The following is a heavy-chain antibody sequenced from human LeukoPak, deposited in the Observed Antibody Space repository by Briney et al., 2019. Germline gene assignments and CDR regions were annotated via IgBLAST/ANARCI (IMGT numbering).Heavy chain of an antibody. V-gene: IGHV3-23*01. CDR3: AKDTPYCY. CDR2: ISSGSGTIT. J-gene: IGHJ4*02. CDR1: GFTFASYA. D-gene: IGHD2-15*01. Sequence: GGSLRLSCAASGFTFASYAMTWVRQAPGKGLEWVSVISSGSGTITHYADSVKGRFTISRDNSKNTLYLQMNSLRAEDTAVYYCAKDTPYCYWGQGTLVTVSS.